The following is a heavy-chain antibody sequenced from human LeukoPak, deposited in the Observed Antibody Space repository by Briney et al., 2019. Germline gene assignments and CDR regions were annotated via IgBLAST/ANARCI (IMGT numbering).Heavy chain of an antibody. Sequence: GESLKISCKGSGYSFSTYWIGWVRQMPGKGLEWMGIIYPGDSDTRYSPSFQGQVTISADKFISTAYLQWSSLKASDTAIYYCARRASNRDWFDPWGQGTLVTVSS. V-gene: IGHV5-51*01. D-gene: IGHD6-6*01. CDR2: IYPGDSDT. J-gene: IGHJ5*02. CDR1: GYSFSTYW. CDR3: ARRASNRDWFDP.